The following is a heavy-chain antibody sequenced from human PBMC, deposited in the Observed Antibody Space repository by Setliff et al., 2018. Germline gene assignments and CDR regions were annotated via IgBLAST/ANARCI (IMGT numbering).Heavy chain of an antibody. Sequence: LSLTCTVSGDSISRDYWTWIRQPPGRGLEWIGYMYYNGNTNYNPSLKGRVTISVDTSRTSFSLKMISVTVADTAVYYCARDSSPYGFDVWGPGTTVTSP. J-gene: IGHJ6*02. CDR1: GDSISRDY. CDR2: MYYNGNT. CDR3: ARDSSPYGFDV. V-gene: IGHV4-59*01.